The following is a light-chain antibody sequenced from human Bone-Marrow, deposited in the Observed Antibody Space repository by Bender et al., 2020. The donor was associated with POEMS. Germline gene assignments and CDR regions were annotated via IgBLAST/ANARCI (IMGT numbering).Light chain of an antibody. Sequence: QSALTQPRSVSGSPGQSVTISCTGTSSDVGGDNCVSWYQQHPGEAPRLIIYDVTQRPSGVPDRFSASKSGNTASLTISGLQVEDETDYYCCSYSGSYTWVFGGGTKVTVL. J-gene: IGLJ3*02. CDR1: SSDVGGDNC. V-gene: IGLV2-11*01. CDR3: CSYSGSYTWV. CDR2: DVT.